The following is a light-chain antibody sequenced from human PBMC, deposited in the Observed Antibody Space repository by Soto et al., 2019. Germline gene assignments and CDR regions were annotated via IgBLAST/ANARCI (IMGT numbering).Light chain of an antibody. V-gene: IGLV2-14*01. J-gene: IGLJ1*01. CDR2: EVK. CDR1: SSDFGAYNY. CDR3: SSYTTNSTGGYV. Sequence: QSALTQPASVSGSPGQSITISCTGTSSDFGAYNYVSWYQQYPGKAPKLMIYEVKNRPSGVSNRFSGSRSGSTASLTISALQAEEEADYFCSSYTTNSTGGYVFGTGTKVTVL.